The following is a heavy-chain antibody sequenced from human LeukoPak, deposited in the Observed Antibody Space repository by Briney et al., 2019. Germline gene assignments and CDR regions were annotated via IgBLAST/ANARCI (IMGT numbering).Heavy chain of an antibody. D-gene: IGHD3-10*01. V-gene: IGHV4-59*01. Sequence: SETLSLTCTVSGGSISNYYWNWIRQPPGKGLEWIGYIYYSGSTNYNPSLKSRVTISVDTSKNQFSLKLSSVTAADTAVYYCARGPLLWFGELSYMDVWGKGTTVTISS. J-gene: IGHJ6*03. CDR2: IYYSGST. CDR3: ARGPLLWFGELSYMDV. CDR1: GGSISNYY.